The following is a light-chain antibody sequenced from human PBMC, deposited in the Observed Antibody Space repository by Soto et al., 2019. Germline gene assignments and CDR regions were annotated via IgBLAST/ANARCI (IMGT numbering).Light chain of an antibody. J-gene: IGKJ1*01. CDR3: QQYGTSPQT. Sequence: EIVMTQSPATLSVSPGERATLSCRAGQSVSNSYLAWYQQIPGQPPRLLIYGASRRATDIPDRFSGSGSGTDFTLTISRLEPEDFAVYYCQQYGTSPQTFGQGTKVDI. CDR1: QSVSNSY. V-gene: IGKV3-20*01. CDR2: GAS.